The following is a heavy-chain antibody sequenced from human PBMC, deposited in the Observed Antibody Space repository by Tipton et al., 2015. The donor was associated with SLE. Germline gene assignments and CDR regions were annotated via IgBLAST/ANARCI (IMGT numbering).Heavy chain of an antibody. J-gene: IGHJ4*02. CDR1: GGSFSGYY. CDR2: INHSGST. V-gene: IGHV4-34*01. D-gene: IGHD1-7*01. CDR3: ARFGTVFDY. Sequence: TLSLTCAVYGGSFSGYYWTWIRQPPGKGLEWIGEINHSGSTNYNPSLKRRVTISVDTSKNQFSLKLSSVTAADTAVYYCARFGTVFDYWGQGTLVTVSS.